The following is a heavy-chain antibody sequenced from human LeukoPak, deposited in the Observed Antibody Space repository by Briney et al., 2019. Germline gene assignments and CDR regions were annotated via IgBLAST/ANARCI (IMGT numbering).Heavy chain of an antibody. J-gene: IGHJ4*02. V-gene: IGHV4-31*03. CDR3: ARVRGPGGDYFDY. Sequence: SQTLSLTCTVSGGSISSGGYYWSWIRQHPGKGLEWIGYIYYSGSTYYNPSLKSRVTISVDTSKNQFSLKLSSVTAADTAVYYCARVRGPGGDYFDYWGQGTLVTVSS. D-gene: IGHD2-2*01. CDR2: IYYSGST. CDR1: GGSISSGGYY.